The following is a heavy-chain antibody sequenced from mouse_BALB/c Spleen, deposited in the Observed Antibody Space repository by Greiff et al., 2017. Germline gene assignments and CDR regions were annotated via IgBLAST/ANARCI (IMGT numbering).Heavy chain of an antibody. J-gene: IGHJ4*01. CDR1: GFTFSSYG. CDR3: ARHLGSTRAMDY. D-gene: IGHD1-1*01. CDR2: ISSGGSYT. Sequence: EVQGVESGGDLVKPGGSLKLSCAASGFTFSSYGMSWVRQTPDKRLEWVATISSGGSYTYYPDSVKGRFTISRDNAKNTLYLQMSSLKSEDTAMYYCARHLGSTRAMDYWGQGTSVTVSS. V-gene: IGHV5-6*01.